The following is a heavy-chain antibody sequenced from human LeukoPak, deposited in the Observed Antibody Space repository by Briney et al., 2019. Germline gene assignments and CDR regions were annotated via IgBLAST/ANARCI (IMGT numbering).Heavy chain of an antibody. CDR3: AKIESYYYGSGSAPYFDY. D-gene: IGHD3-10*01. Sequence: GESLKISCQGSGYSFTDYWIAWVRQMPGKGLEWMGTIYPDDSDTKYSPSFQGQVTISADTSISTAYLQWSSLKASDTAMYYCAKIESYYYGSGSAPYFDYWGQGTLVTVSP. CDR1: GYSFTDYW. J-gene: IGHJ4*02. V-gene: IGHV5-51*01. CDR2: IYPDDSDT.